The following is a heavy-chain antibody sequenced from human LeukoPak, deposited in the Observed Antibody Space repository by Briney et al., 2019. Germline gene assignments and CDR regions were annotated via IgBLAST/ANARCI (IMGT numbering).Heavy chain of an antibody. J-gene: IGHJ4*02. Sequence: PGRSRRLSCPASGFTFSSYGMHWVRQVPGKGLEWVAVISYDGSNKYYADSVKGRFTISRDNSKNTLYLQMNSLRAEDTAVYYCAKDSQQQLLPSDYWGQGTLVTVSS. CDR1: GFTFSSYG. CDR2: ISYDGSNK. CDR3: AKDSQQQLLPSDY. D-gene: IGHD6-13*01. V-gene: IGHV3-30*18.